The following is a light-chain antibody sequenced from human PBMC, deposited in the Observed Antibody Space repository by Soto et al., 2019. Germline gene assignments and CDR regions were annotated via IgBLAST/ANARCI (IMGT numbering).Light chain of an antibody. Sequence: DIQMTQSPSSVSAAVGDRVTITCRASQDISTWLAWYQQKPGKAPKLLIYAASFLQSGVPSRFGGSGSGTDFPLIISSLQPGDFATYYCQQANSFPQSFGGGTKLEIK. J-gene: IGKJ4*01. V-gene: IGKV1-12*01. CDR2: AAS. CDR1: QDISTW. CDR3: QQANSFPQS.